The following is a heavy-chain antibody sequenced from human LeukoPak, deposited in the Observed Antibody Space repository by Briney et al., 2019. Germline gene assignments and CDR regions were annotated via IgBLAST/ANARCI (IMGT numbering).Heavy chain of an antibody. D-gene: IGHD5-12*01. CDR3: ARDYNGYSGYDHSFDY. J-gene: IGHJ4*02. CDR2: VYYSGNT. CDR1: GYSINSDYY. V-gene: IGHV4-38-2*02. Sequence: SETLSLACTVSGYSINSDYYWGWIRQPPGKGLEWIGDVYYSGNTYYNPSLKSRVSISVDTSKNQFSLKLSSVTAADTAVYYCARDYNGYSGYDHSFDYWGQGTLVTVSS.